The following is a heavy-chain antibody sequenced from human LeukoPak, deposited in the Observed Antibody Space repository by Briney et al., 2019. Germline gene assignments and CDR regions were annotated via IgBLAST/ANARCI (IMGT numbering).Heavy chain of an antibody. CDR2: IRYDGSNK. CDR3: AKDYYYGQLLGQYYFDY. J-gene: IGHJ4*02. Sequence: GGSLRLSCAASGYTFSSYGMHWVRQAPGKGLEWVAFIRYDGSNKYYADSVKGRFTISRDNSKNTLYLQMNSLRAEDTAVYYCAKDYYYGQLLGQYYFDYWGQGTLVTVSS. CDR1: GYTFSSYG. V-gene: IGHV3-30*02. D-gene: IGHD3-10*01.